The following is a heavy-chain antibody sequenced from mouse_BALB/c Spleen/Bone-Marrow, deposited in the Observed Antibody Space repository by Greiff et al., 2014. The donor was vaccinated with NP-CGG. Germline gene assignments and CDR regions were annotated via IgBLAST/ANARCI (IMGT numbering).Heavy chain of an antibody. V-gene: IGHV5-6-3*01. CDR3: ARGYDYSSWFAY. CDR2: INVNGDTT. D-gene: IGHD2-4*01. Sequence: DVKLVESGGGLVQPGGSLKLSCAASGFTFSSYGMSWVRQTPDKRLEMIATINVNGDTTYHPDSVKGRFTISRDNAKNTLYLQMSSLKSEDTAMYYCARGYDYSSWFAYWGQGTLVTVSA. J-gene: IGHJ3*01. CDR1: GFTFSSYG.